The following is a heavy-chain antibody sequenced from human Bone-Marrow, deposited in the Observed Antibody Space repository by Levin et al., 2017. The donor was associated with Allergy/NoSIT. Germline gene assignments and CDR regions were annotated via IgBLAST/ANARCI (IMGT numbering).Heavy chain of an antibody. V-gene: IGHV3-21*06. CDR1: GFSFSSYS. J-gene: IGHJ4*02. D-gene: IGHD3-10*01. CDR2: ISRGGNYI. Sequence: PGGSLRLSCVGSGFSFSSYSMQWVRQAPGKGLECVSSISRGGNYINYGESVKGRFTISRDNARSSLFLQMNSLRDDDTATYYCVRGGYGSGSYGVIWGQGALVIVSS. CDR3: VRGGYGSGSYGVI.